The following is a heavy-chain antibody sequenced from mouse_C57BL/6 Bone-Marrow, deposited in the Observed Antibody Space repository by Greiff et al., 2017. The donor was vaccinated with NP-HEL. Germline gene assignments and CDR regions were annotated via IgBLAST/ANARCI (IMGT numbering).Heavy chain of an antibody. CDR1: GYSITSGYY. J-gene: IGHJ4*01. CDR3: ARVITTVAYAMDY. V-gene: IGHV3-6*01. CDR2: ISYDGSN. Sequence: EVQVVESGPGLVKPSQSLSLTCSVTGYSITSGYYWNWIRQFPGNKLEWMGYISYDGSNNYNPSLKNRISITRDTSKNQFFLKLNSVTTEDTATYYCARVITTVAYAMDYWGKGTSVTVSS. D-gene: IGHD1-1*01.